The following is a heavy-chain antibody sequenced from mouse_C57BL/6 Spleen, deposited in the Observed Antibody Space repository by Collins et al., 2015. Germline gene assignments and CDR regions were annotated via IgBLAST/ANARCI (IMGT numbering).Heavy chain of an antibody. CDR1: GFTFSNYW. D-gene: IGHD2-10*02. CDR3: TAGYGFAWFAY. J-gene: IGHJ3*01. CDR2: IRLKSDNYAT. V-gene: IGHV6-3*01. Sequence: EVKLEESGGGLVQPGGSMKLSCVASGFTFSNYWMNWVRQSPEKGLEWVAQIRLKSDNYATHYAESVKGRFTISRDDSRSSVYLQMNNLRAEDTGIYYCTAGYGFAWFAYWGQGTLVTVSA.